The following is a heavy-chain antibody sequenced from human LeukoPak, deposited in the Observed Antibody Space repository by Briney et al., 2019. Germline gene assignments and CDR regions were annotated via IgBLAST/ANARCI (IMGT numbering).Heavy chain of an antibody. Sequence: GASVKVSCKVSGYTLTELSMHWVRQAPGKGLECMGGFDPEDGETIYAQKLQGRVTMTEDTSTDTAYMELSSLRSEDTAVYYCATQIDSSDAFDIWGQGTMVTVSS. J-gene: IGHJ3*02. V-gene: IGHV1-24*01. CDR1: GYTLTELS. D-gene: IGHD3-22*01. CDR2: FDPEDGET. CDR3: ATQIDSSDAFDI.